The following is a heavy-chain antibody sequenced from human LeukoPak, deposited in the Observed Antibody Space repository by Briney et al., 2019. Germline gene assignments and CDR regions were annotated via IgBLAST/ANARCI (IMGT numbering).Heavy chain of an antibody. CDR3: ARGYSSSWYGGADNYFDY. Sequence: PGGSLRLSCAASGFTFSSYSMNWVRQAPGKGLEWVSYISSGSSAIYYADSVKGRFTISRDNSKNTLYLQMKSLRAEDTAVYYCARGYSSSWYGGADNYFDYWGQGTLVTVSS. CDR1: GFTFSSYS. D-gene: IGHD6-13*01. V-gene: IGHV3-48*01. J-gene: IGHJ4*02. CDR2: ISSGSSAI.